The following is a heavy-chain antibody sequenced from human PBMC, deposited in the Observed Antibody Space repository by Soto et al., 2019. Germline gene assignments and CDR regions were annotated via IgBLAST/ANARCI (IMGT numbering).Heavy chain of an antibody. CDR1: GFTFSSYE. J-gene: IGHJ4*02. V-gene: IGHV3-48*03. CDR3: ARQGSYFRGRTYRSIDY. CDR2: ISSSGSTI. D-gene: IGHD1-26*01. Sequence: GGSLRLSCAASGFTFSSYEMNWVRQAPGKGLEWVSYISSSGSTIYYADSVKGRFTISRDNAKNSLYLQMNSLRAEDTAVYYCARQGSYFRGRTYRSIDYWGQGTLVIVSS.